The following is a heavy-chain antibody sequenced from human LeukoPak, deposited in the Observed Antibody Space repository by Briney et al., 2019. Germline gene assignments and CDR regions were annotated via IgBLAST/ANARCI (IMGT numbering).Heavy chain of an antibody. CDR1: GASISHYY. CDR2: IRTSGGS. CDR3: ARLGSYHDF. J-gene: IGHJ4*02. D-gene: IGHD1-26*01. Sequence: ASETLSLTCTVSGASISHYYWSWIRQTPAKGLEWMGHIRTSGGSPYYPSLNSRITMSIDTSRNQLSLQLTSVTAADTAVYFCARLGSYHDFCGQGALVTVSS. V-gene: IGHV4-4*09.